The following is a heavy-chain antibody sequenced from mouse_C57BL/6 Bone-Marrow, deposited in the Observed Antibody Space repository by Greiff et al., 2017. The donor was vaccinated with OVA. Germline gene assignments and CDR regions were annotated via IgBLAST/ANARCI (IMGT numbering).Heavy chain of an antibody. CDR3: ANLYYFDY. V-gene: IGHV1-54*01. Sequence: QVQLQQSGAELVRPGTSVKVSCKASRYAFTNYLIEWVKQRPGQGLEWIGVINPGSGGTNYNEKFKGKATLTADKSSSTAYMQLSSLTSEDSAVYFCANLYYFDYWGQGTTLTVSS. CDR2: INPGSGGT. D-gene: IGHD1-1*01. J-gene: IGHJ2*01. CDR1: RYAFTNYL.